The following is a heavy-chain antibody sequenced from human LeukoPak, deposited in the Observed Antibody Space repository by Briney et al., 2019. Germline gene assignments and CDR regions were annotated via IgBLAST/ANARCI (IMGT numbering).Heavy chain of an antibody. J-gene: IGHJ5*02. CDR1: GYSISSGYY. CDR2: FYHSGNS. V-gene: IGHV4-38-2*01. CDR3: ARPDFYSNYPHNWFDP. D-gene: IGHD4-11*01. Sequence: SETLSLTCAVSGYSISSGYYWGWIRQPPGKGLEWIGSFYHSGNSYYNPSLKSRVSISVDTSKNQFSLNLSSVTAADTALYYCARPDFYSNYPHNWFDPWGQGTLVTVSS.